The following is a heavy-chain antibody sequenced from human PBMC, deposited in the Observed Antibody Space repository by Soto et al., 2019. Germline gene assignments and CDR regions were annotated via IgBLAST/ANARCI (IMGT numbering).Heavy chain of an antibody. CDR2: INHSGST. J-gene: IGHJ4*02. V-gene: IGHV4-34*01. D-gene: IGHD4-4*01. CDR1: GGSFSGYY. CDR3: ARVFSDYSNYVFLLAY. Sequence: SETLSLTCAVYGGSFSGYYWSWIRQPPGKGLEWIGEINHSGSTNYNPSLKSRVTISVDTSKNQFSLKLSSVTAADTAVYYCARVFSDYSNYVFLLAYSGQGTLVIVSA.